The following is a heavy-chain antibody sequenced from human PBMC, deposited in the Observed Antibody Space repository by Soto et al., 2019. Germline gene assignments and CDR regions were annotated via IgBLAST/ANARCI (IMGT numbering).Heavy chain of an antibody. V-gene: IGHV4-31*02. J-gene: IGHJ4*02. CDR1: GGSITSGDYY. CDR3: ARRHSSSGGGFDY. CDR2: IHYDGRT. Sequence: SETLSLTCSVSGGSITSGDYYWTWIRQHPGKGLEWIAYIHYDGRTHYNPSLQSRTATSVDTSKNQFSLELNSVTDADTAVYYCARRHSSSGGGFDYWGQGTLVTVSS. D-gene: IGHD2-2*01.